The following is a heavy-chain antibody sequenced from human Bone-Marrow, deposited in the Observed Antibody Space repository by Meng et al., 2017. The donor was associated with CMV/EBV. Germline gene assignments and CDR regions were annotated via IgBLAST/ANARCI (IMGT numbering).Heavy chain of an antibody. J-gene: IGHJ4*02. D-gene: IGHD3-3*01. V-gene: IGHV3-11*01. CDR2: ISSSSSTI. Sequence: GESLKISCAASGFTFSDYYMSWIRQAPGKGLEWVSYISSSSSTIYYADSVKGRFTISRDNSKNTLYLQMNSLRADDTAVYYCAKEDITIFGVAPIDYWGQGTLVTVSS. CDR1: GFTFSDYY. CDR3: AKEDITIFGVAPIDY.